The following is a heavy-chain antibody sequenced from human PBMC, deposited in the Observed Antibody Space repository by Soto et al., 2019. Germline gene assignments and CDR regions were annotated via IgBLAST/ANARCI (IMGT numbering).Heavy chain of an antibody. J-gene: IGHJ6*01. CDR2: ISSIGTT. CDR1: GVSSSSGDYF. V-gene: IGHV4-30-4*01. Sequence: HVQMQASCPGLVKPSQTLALPCTVSGVSSSSGDYFWSWIRQSPGKCLEWIGYISSIGTTHYNPSLNSRVSVSRDTHKNQVSLNLRYVTTTATAVYYCDRGLVITPSYDHARDVWGARATVTVS. D-gene: IGHD3-9*01. CDR3: DRGLVITPSYDHARDV.